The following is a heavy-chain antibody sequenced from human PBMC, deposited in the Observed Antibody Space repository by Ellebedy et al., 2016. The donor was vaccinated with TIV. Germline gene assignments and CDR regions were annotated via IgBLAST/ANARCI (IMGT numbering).Heavy chain of an antibody. Sequence: ASVKVSXXVSGYTLTELSMHWVRQAPGKGLEWMGGFDPEDGETIYAQKFQGRVTMTEDTSTDTAYMELSSLRSEDTAVYYCATAGRYYGSGSPILHFDYWGQGTLVTVSS. CDR1: GYTLTELS. CDR3: ATAGRYYGSGSPILHFDY. CDR2: FDPEDGET. D-gene: IGHD3-10*01. V-gene: IGHV1-24*01. J-gene: IGHJ4*02.